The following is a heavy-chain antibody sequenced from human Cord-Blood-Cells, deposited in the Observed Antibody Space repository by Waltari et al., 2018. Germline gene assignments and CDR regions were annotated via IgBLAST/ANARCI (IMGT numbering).Heavy chain of an antibody. Sequence: QVQLQESGPGLVKPSETLSLTCAVSGYSISSGYYWGWIRQPPGKGLEWIGSIYHSGRTYYNPSLKGRVTISVDTSKNQFSLKLSSVTAADTAVYYCARDGATMVQGVIDYWGQGTLVTVSS. V-gene: IGHV4-38-2*02. J-gene: IGHJ4*02. CDR3: ARDGATMVQGVIDY. CDR1: GYSISSGYY. D-gene: IGHD3-10*01. CDR2: IYHSGRT.